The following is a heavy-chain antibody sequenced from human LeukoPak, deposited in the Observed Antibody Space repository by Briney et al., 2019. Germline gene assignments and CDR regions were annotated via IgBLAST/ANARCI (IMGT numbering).Heavy chain of an antibody. CDR2: IYPGDSDT. V-gene: IGHV5-51*01. CDR1: GYSFTSYW. Sequence: GESLKISCKGSGYSFTSYWIGWVRQMPGKGLEWMGIIYPGDSDTRYSPSFQGQVTISADKSISTAYLQWSSLKASDTAMYYCATRALPSNNAFDIWGQGTMVTVSS. D-gene: IGHD4-11*01. CDR3: ATRALPSNNAFDI. J-gene: IGHJ3*02.